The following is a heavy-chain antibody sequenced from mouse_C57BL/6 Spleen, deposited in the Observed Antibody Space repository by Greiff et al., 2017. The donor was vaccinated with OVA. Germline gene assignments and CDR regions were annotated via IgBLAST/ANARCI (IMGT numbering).Heavy chain of an antibody. CDR2: INPSTGGT. V-gene: IGHV1-42*01. D-gene: IGHD4-1*01. CDR3: ARYGNWDVGYFDY. Sequence: DVKLVESGPELVKPGASVKISCKASGYSFTGYYMNWVKQSPEKSLEWIGEINPSTGGTTYNQKFKAKATLTVDKSSSTAYMQLKSLTSEDSAVYYCARYGNWDVGYFDYWGQGTTLTVSS. J-gene: IGHJ2*01. CDR1: GYSFTGYY.